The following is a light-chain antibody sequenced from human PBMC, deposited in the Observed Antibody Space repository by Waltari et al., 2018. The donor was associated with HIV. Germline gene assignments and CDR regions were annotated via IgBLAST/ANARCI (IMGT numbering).Light chain of an antibody. CDR1: QSVSSGY. Sequence: EIVLTQSPGTLSLSTGERATLSCSASQSVSSGYLAWYQQKPGQGPRLLIYGASNRATGIPDRFSGSGSGTDFTLTISRLEPEDFAVYYCQQYSSSPPITFGQGTRLEIK. CDR3: QQYSSSPPIT. CDR2: GAS. J-gene: IGKJ5*01. V-gene: IGKV3-20*01.